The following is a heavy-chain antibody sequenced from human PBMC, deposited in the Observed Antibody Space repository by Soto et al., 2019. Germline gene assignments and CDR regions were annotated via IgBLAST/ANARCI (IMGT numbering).Heavy chain of an antibody. CDR1: GGSFSGYY. CDR3: ARGHKGYYDFWSGYYYYYYMDV. Sequence: TSDTLSLTCAVYGGSFSGYYWSWIRQPPGKGLEWIGEINHSGSTNYNPSLKSRVTISVDTSKNQFSLKLSSVTAADTAVYYCARGHKGYYDFWSGYYYYYYMDVWGKGTTVTVSS. D-gene: IGHD3-3*01. J-gene: IGHJ6*03. CDR2: INHSGST. V-gene: IGHV4-34*01.